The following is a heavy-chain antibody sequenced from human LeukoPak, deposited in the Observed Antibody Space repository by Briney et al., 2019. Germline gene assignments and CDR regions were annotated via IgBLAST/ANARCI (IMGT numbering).Heavy chain of an antibody. J-gene: IGHJ4*02. CDR1: GFTFSSYA. Sequence: GGSLRLSCAVSGFTFSSYAMSWVRQAPGKGLEWVSTINDGGGYTYYADSVKGRFAISRDNSKNTLFLQMNSLGAEDTALYYCAKALAGLFDYWGQGTLVTVSS. D-gene: IGHD6-19*01. CDR2: INDGGGYT. CDR3: AKALAGLFDY. V-gene: IGHV3-23*01.